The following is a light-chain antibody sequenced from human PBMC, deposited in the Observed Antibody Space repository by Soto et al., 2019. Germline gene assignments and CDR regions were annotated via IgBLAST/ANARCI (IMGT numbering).Light chain of an antibody. J-gene: IGLJ2*01. CDR3: SSYAGSNNYGV. Sequence: QSALTQPPSASGSPGQSVTISCTGTSSDVGGYNYVSWYQQHPGKAPKLMIYEVSKRPSGVPDRFSGSKSGNTASLTVSGLQAEDEAYYYCSSYAGSNNYGVFGGGTQLTVL. CDR2: EVS. CDR1: SSDVGGYNY. V-gene: IGLV2-8*01.